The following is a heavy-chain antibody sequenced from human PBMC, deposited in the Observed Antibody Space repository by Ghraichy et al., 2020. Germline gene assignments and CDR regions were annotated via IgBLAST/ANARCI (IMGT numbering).Heavy chain of an antibody. J-gene: IGHJ4*02. Sequence: SETLSLTCAVYGGSFSGYYWSWIRQPPGKGLEWIGEINHSGSTNYNPSLKSRVTISVDTSKNQFSLKLSSVTAADTAVYYCARTAATPRGGSYLATRASQGPFDYWGQGTLVTVSS. V-gene: IGHV4-34*01. CDR3: ARTAATPRGGSYLATRASQGPFDY. CDR1: GGSFSGYY. D-gene: IGHD1-26*01. CDR2: INHSGST.